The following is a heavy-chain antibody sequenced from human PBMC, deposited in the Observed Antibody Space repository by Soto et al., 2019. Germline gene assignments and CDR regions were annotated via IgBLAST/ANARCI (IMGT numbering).Heavy chain of an antibody. D-gene: IGHD2-8*01. CDR2: MNPNSGNT. Sequence: GASVKVSCKASGYTFTSYDINWVRQATGQGLEWMGWMNPNSGNTGYAQKIQGKVTMTRNTTISTAYMEMSSLRSEDTAENYCARGLCTNGVCYGAFDIWGQGTMVTVSS. V-gene: IGHV1-8*01. J-gene: IGHJ3*02. CDR3: ARGLCTNGVCYGAFDI. CDR1: GYTFTSYD.